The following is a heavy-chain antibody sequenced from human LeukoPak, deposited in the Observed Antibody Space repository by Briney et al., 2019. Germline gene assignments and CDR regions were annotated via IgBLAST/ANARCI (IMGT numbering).Heavy chain of an antibody. Sequence: SETLSLTCTVSGGSISDYYWNWIRQPPWKGLEWVGYIYYSGDTNYNPSLKGRVTISVDTSKNQFSLRLSSVTAADAAMYCCARPGGPYRVGSFDYWGQGALVTVSS. V-gene: IGHV4-59*08. CDR3: ARPGGPYRVGSFDY. D-gene: IGHD3-10*01. J-gene: IGHJ4*02. CDR1: GGSISDYY. CDR2: IYYSGDT.